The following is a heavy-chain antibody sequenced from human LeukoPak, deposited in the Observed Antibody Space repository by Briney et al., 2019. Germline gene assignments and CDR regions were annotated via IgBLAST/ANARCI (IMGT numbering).Heavy chain of an antibody. Sequence: PSETLSLTCTVSGYSISSGYYWGWIRQPPGKGLEWIGSIYHSGSTYYNPSLKSRVTISVDKSKNQFSLKLSSVTAADTAVYYCARTYGGNSVELDYWGQGTLVTVSS. CDR1: GYSISSGYY. CDR3: ARTYGGNSVELDY. CDR2: IYHSGST. V-gene: IGHV4-38-2*02. D-gene: IGHD4-23*01. J-gene: IGHJ4*02.